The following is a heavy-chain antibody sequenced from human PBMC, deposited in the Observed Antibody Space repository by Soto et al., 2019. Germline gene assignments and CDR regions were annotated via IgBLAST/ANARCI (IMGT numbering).Heavy chain of an antibody. CDR1: GYTFTSYA. J-gene: IGHJ4*02. D-gene: IGHD3-22*01. CDR3: ARGSGYYPPFAY. CDR2: INAGNGNT. V-gene: IGHV1-3*05. Sequence: QVQLVQSGAEEKKPGASVKVSCKASGYTFTSYAMHWVRQAPGQRLEWMGGINAGNGNTKYSQKFQGRVTITRDTSASTAYMELSSLSSEDTAVYYCARGSGYYPPFAYWGQGALVTVSS.